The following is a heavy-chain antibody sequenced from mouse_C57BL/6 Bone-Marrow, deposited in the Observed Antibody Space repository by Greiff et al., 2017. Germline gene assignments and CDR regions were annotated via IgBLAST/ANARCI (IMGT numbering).Heavy chain of an antibody. J-gene: IGHJ1*03. Sequence: EVQLVESGEGLVKPGGSLKLSCAASGFTFSSYAMSWVRQTPEKRLEWVAYISSGGDYTYYADTVKGRFTISGDNARNTLYLQMSSLKSEDTAMYYCTSDEICDGSSSLHWYFGVWGTGTTVTVSS. CDR2: ISSGGDYT. CDR3: TSDEICDGSSSLHWYFGV. D-gene: IGHD1-1*01. CDR1: GFTFSSYA. V-gene: IGHV5-9-1*02.